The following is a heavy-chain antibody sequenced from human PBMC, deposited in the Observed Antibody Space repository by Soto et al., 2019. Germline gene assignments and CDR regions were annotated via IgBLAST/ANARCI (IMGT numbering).Heavy chain of an antibody. CDR3: ARDRSRPDYYDRSGHEDYGRDG. D-gene: IGHD3-22*01. CDR1: GGTFSSYA. V-gene: IGHV1-69*01. Sequence: QVQLVQSGAEVKKPGSSVKVSCKASGGTFSSYAISWVRQAPGQGLEWMGVIIPIFGTANDAQKFQGRVTITADQSTSTADMALSSRRPEDTAVYDWARDRSRPDYYDRSGHEDYGRDGGGQGTTGTVS. J-gene: IGHJ6*02. CDR2: IIPIFGTA.